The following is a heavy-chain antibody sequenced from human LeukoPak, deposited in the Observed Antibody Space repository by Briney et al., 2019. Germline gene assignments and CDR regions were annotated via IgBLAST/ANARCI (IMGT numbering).Heavy chain of an antibody. V-gene: IGHV3-23*01. J-gene: IGHJ4*02. CDR2: ISGSGGST. CDR1: GFTFSSYG. Sequence: GGSLRLSCAASGFTFSSYGMHWVRQAPGKGLEWVSAISGSGGSTYYADSVQGRFTISRENSKNTLYLQMNSLRAEDTAVYYCARYTIAAEYYFAYWGQGTLVTVYS. CDR3: ARYTIAAEYYFAY. D-gene: IGHD6-13*01.